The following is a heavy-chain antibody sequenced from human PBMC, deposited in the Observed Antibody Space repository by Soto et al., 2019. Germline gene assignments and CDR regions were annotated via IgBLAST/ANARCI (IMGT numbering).Heavy chain of an antibody. D-gene: IGHD3-16*01. CDR2: IYYSGST. CDR3: ASPRLGGGFDY. CDR1: GGSISSGGYY. Sequence: NPSETLSLTCTVSGGSISSGGYYWSWIRLHPGKGLEWIGYIYYSGSTYYNPSLKSRVTISVDTSKNQFSLKLSSVTAADTAVYYCASPRLGGGFDYWGQGTLVTVSS. J-gene: IGHJ4*02. V-gene: IGHV4-31*03.